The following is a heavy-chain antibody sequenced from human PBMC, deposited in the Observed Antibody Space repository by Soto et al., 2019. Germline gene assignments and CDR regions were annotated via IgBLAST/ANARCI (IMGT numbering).Heavy chain of an antibody. CDR1: GFTFSDYY. CDR3: ARRWGRTFDF. V-gene: IGHV3-11*03. CDR2: ISSSSSYT. D-gene: IGHD7-27*01. J-gene: IGHJ4*02. Sequence: GGSLRLSCAASGFTFSDYYMSWIRQAPGKGLEWVSYISSSSSYTNYADSVKGRFTISRDNAKNSLYLQMNSLRAADTAVYYCARRWGRTFDFWGQGTLVTVSS.